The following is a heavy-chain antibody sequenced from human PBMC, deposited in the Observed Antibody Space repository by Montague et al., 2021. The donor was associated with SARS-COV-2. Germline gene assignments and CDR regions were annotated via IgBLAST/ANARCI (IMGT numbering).Heavy chain of an antibody. CDR1: GDSVSSNSAT. Sequence: CAISGDSVSSNSATWNWVRQSPSRGLEWRGRTYYRSKWYNDYAVXXRGRVTINPDTSKNQFSLQLNSVTPEDTAIYYCTSGREGNYNVMDVWGQGTTVTVSS. V-gene: IGHV6-1*01. CDR2: TYYRSKWYN. J-gene: IGHJ6*02. D-gene: IGHD1-1*01. CDR3: TSGREGNYNVMDV.